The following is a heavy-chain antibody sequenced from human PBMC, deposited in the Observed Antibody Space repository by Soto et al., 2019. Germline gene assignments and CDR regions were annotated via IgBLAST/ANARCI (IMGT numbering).Heavy chain of an antibody. CDR2: IWNDGSTT. Sequence: LVESGGGVAQPGRSLRLSCTTSGFSFSPSGMHWVRQAPGKGLEWVGIIWNDGSTTHYADSVKGRFTISRDNSKNTLYLQMNSLREEDTAVYYCARDGSHYDVDYWGQGTLVTVSS. D-gene: IGHD4-4*01. CDR3: ARDGSHYDVDY. V-gene: IGHV3-33*01. CDR1: GFSFSPSG. J-gene: IGHJ4*02.